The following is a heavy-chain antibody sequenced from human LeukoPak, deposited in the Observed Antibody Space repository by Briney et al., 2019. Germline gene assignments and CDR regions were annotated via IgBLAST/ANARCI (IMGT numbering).Heavy chain of an antibody. V-gene: IGHV4-31*03. D-gene: IGHD2-15*01. CDR1: GGSIRSGGYY. Sequence: SQTLSLTCTVSGGSIRSGGYYWSWIRQHPGEGLEWIGYIYYSGSTYYNSSLKSRVTISVDTSKNQFSLKLSSVTAADTAVYYCARLPYCSGGSCRSYYYYGMDVWGQGTTVTVSS. J-gene: IGHJ6*02. CDR2: IYYSGST. CDR3: ARLPYCSGGSCRSYYYYGMDV.